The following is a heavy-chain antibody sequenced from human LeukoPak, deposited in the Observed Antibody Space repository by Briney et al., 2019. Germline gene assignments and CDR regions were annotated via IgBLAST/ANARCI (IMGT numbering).Heavy chain of an antibody. D-gene: IGHD4-23*01. V-gene: IGHV3-23*01. Sequence: QPGGSLRLSCAASGFTFSSYAMSWVRQAPGKGLEWVSAISGSGGSTYYADSVKGRFTISRDNSKNTLYLQMNSLRAEDTAVYSCAKGRKRHGGNSGFDYWGQGTLVTVSS. CDR2: ISGSGGST. J-gene: IGHJ4*02. CDR1: GFTFSSYA. CDR3: AKGRKRHGGNSGFDY.